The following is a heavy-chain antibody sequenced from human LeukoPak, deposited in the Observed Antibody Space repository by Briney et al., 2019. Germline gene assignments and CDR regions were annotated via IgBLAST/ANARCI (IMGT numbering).Heavy chain of an antibody. CDR3: ARDYLIAVAGNWFDP. V-gene: IGHV1-2*02. Sequence: ASVKVSCKASGYTFINYYMHWVRQAPGQGLEWMGWINPNSGGTNYAQKFQGRVTMTRDTSISTAYMELSRLRSDDTAVYYCARDYLIAVAGNWFDPWGQGTLVTVSS. CDR1: GYTFINYY. CDR2: INPNSGGT. D-gene: IGHD6-19*01. J-gene: IGHJ5*02.